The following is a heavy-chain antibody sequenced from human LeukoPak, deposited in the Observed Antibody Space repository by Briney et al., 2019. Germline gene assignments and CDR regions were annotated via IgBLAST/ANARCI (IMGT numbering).Heavy chain of an antibody. CDR1: GFTFSSYS. CDR2: ISSSSYI. J-gene: IGHJ4*02. CDR3: ARERALGYYYDSS. Sequence: GGSLRLSCAASGFTFSSYSMNWVRQAPGKGLEWVSSISSSSYIYYADSVKGRFTISGDNAKNSLYLQMNSLRAEDTAVYYCARERALGYYYDSSWGQGTLVTVSS. V-gene: IGHV3-21*01. D-gene: IGHD3-22*01.